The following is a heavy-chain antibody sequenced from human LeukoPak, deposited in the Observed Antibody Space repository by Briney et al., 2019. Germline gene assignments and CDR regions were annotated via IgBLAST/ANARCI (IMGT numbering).Heavy chain of an antibody. V-gene: IGHV3-7*01. CDR1: GFMFSSYW. CDR3: ARDAAYGYDRFDY. J-gene: IGHJ4*02. Sequence: GGSLRLSCAASGFMFSSYWMAWVRQAPGKGLEWVANIKEDGSDKNYVVSMEGRFTISRDNAKNSLFLQMNSLRVEDTAVYFCARDAAYGYDRFDYWGQGTQVTVSS. D-gene: IGHD5-18*01. CDR2: IKEDGSDK.